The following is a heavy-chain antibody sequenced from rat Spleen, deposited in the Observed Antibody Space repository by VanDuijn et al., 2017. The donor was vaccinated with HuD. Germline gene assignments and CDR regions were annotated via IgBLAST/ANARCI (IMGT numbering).Heavy chain of an antibody. V-gene: IGHV2-72*01. CDR1: GFSLTSNG. CDR2: IWAAGST. Sequence: QVHLKESGPGLMQPSETLSLTCTVSGFSLTSNGVGWVRQPLGKGLVWMGTIWAAGSTNYNSAVQSRLSISRDTSKSQVFLKMNSLQTEDTAIYFCTSPFRWFAYWGQGTLVTVSS. J-gene: IGHJ3*01. CDR3: TSPFRWFAY.